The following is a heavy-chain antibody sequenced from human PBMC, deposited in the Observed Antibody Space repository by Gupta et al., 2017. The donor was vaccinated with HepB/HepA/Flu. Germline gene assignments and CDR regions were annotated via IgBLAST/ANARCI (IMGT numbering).Heavy chain of an antibody. V-gene: IGHV3-23*01. CDR2: ISGSGGST. J-gene: IGHJ5*02. D-gene: IGHD3-10*01. Sequence: EVQLLESGGGLVQPGGSLRLSCAASGFTFSSYAMSWVRQAPGKGLEWVSAISGSGGSTYYADSVKGRFTISRDNSKNTLYLQMNSLRAEDTAVYYCANARHHIGWFDPWGQGTLVTVSS. CDR1: GFTFSSYA. CDR3: ANARHHIGWFDP.